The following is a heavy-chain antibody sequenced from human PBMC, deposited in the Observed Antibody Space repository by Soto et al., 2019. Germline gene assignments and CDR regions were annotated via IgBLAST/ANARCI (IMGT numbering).Heavy chain of an antibody. CDR1: GFTFSVHS. D-gene: IGHD3-9*01. CDR2: ISSTSSAR. J-gene: IGHJ6*02. CDR3: ARDSDIYYCMDV. V-gene: IGHV3-48*02. Sequence: GSLRLSCAASGFTFSVHSMNWVRRAPGKGLEWVSYISSTSSARYYADSVRGRFTISRDNVKYSLYLQMNSLTDEDTAVYYCARDSDIYYCMDVWGQGTTATVS.